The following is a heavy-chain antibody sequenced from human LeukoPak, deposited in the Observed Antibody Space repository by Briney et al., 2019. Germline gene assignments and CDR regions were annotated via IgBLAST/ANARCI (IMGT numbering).Heavy chain of an antibody. J-gene: IGHJ6*02. CDR3: ARSSHHHENFEEDV. Sequence: ASVKVSCKASGYTFTGYYMHWVRQAPGQGLEWMGWISPNSGGTNYAQKFQGRVTMTRDTSISTAYMELSRLRSDDTAVYRCARSSHHHENFEEDVWGQGTAVIVSS. CDR2: ISPNSGGT. V-gene: IGHV1-2*02. CDR1: GYTFTGYY. D-gene: IGHD3-9*01.